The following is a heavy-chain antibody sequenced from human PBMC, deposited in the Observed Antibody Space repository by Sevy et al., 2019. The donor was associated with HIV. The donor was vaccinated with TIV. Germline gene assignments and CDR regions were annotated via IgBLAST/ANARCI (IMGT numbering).Heavy chain of an antibody. Sequence: GGSLRLSCAASGFTSSSYAMSWVRQPPGRGLEWVSTLSDGGVSTYYADSVKGRFTISRDNSKNILYLQMNGLRAVDTAVYYCARDRATSATGTLFDYWGQGTLVTVSS. CDR1: GFTSSSYA. D-gene: IGHD3-9*01. CDR2: LSDGGVST. V-gene: IGHV3-23*01. J-gene: IGHJ4*02. CDR3: ARDRATSATGTLFDY.